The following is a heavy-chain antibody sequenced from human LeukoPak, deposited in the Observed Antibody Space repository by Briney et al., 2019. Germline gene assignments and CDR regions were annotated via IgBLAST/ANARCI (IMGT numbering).Heavy chain of an antibody. CDR1: GYTFTSYG. D-gene: IGHD2-15*01. CDR3: AREGPYCSGGSCYRHFQH. V-gene: IGHV1-18*01. J-gene: IGHJ1*01. CDR2: ISAYNGNT. Sequence: GASVKVSCKASGYTFTSYGISWVRQAPGQGLEWMGWISAYNGNTNYAQKLQGRVTMTTDTSTSTASVELRSLRSDDTAVYYCAREGPYCSGGSCYRHFQHWGQGTLVTVSS.